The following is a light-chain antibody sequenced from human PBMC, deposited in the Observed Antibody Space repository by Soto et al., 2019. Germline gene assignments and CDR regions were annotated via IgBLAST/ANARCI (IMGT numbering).Light chain of an antibody. V-gene: IGKV3-20*01. Sequence: ESVLTQSPGTLSLSPGERATLSCRASQSVSSNYLAWYQQKPGQAPRLLIYGASTRATGITDRFSGSGSGTDFTLTISSLEPEDSEVYYCQQYGSSPTWKFGQGTKVEIK. CDR2: GAS. CDR1: QSVSSNY. J-gene: IGKJ1*01. CDR3: QQYGSSPTWK.